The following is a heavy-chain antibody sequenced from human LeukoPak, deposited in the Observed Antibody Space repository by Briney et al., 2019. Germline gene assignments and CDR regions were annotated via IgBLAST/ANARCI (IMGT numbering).Heavy chain of an antibody. CDR1: GGSISSYY. V-gene: IGHV4-59*01. D-gene: IGHD6-13*01. CDR2: IYYSGST. J-gene: IGHJ1*01. Sequence: SETLSLTCTVSGGSISSYYWSWIRQPPGKGPEWIGYIYYSGSTNYNPSLKSRVTISVDTSKNQFSLKLSSVTAADTAVYYCARGIAAAGTGYFQHWGQGTLVTVSS. CDR3: ARGIAAAGTGYFQH.